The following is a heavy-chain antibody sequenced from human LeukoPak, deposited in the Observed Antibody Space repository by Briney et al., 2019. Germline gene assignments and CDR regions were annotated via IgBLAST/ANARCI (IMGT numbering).Heavy chain of an antibody. Sequence: PSETLSPTCTVSGGSTSGRYWTWIRQPPGKGLEWIGYIHYDGRTNYNPSFKSRVIISLDTSNNQFSLNLKSVTAADTAAYYCARLVNYGYSDYWGQGTLVTVSS. D-gene: IGHD3-22*01. CDR2: IHYDGRT. J-gene: IGHJ4*02. V-gene: IGHV4-59*11. CDR3: ARLVNYGYSDY. CDR1: GGSTSGRY.